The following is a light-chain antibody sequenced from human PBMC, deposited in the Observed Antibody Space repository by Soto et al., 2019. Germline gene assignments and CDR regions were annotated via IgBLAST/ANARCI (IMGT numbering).Light chain of an antibody. V-gene: IGKV3-20*01. Sequence: DNVLTQSPDTLSVSPGDRATLSCRASRIIGHNYLAWYQQKPGQAPRLLIYATSTRATGIPDRFSGSGSVTDFTPTISRLEPEDFAVYYCQQFGISPWTFGQGTKVDIK. J-gene: IGKJ1*01. CDR3: QQFGISPWT. CDR2: ATS. CDR1: RIIGHNY.